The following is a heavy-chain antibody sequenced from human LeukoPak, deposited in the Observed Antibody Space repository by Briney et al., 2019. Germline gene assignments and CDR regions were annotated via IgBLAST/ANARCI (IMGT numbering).Heavy chain of an antibody. V-gene: IGHV4-4*09. Sequence: PSETLSLTCTVSGGSISSYYWSWIRQPPGKGLEWIGYIYISGSTNYNPSLKSRVTISVDTSKNQFSLKLSSVTAADTAVYYCARLGKDSYGYGGNYYYYYMDVWGKGTTVTVSS. CDR1: GGSISSYY. CDR2: IYISGST. D-gene: IGHD5-18*01. J-gene: IGHJ6*03. CDR3: ARLGKDSYGYGGNYYYYYMDV.